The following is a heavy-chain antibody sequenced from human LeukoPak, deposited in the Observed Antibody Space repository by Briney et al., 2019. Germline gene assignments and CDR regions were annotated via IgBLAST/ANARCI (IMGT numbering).Heavy chain of an antibody. Sequence: SETLSLTCTVSGGSISSYYWSWIRQPPGKGLEWIGYIYYSGSTNYNPSLRSRVTISVDTSKNQFSLKLSSVTAADTAVYYCARGRGHYGDYVDYFDYWGQGTLVTVSS. D-gene: IGHD4-17*01. V-gene: IGHV4-59*12. CDR1: GGSISSYY. CDR3: ARGRGHYGDYVDYFDY. CDR2: IYYSGST. J-gene: IGHJ4*02.